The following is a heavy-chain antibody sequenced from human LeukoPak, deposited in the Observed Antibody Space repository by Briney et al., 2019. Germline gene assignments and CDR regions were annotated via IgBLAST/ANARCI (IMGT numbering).Heavy chain of an antibody. J-gene: IGHJ4*02. CDR2: INPNSGGT. D-gene: IGHD3-9*01. Sequence: ASVKVSCKASGYTFTGYYMHWVRQAPGQGLEWMGWINPNSGGTNYAQKFQGRVTMTRNTSISTAYMELSSLRSEDTAVYYCARVRKLRYFDWLLYWGQGTLVTVSS. CDR1: GYTFTGYY. V-gene: IGHV1-2*02. CDR3: ARVRKLRYFDWLLY.